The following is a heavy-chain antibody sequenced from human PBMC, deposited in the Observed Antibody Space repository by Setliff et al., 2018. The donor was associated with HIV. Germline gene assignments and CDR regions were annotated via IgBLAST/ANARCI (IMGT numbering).Heavy chain of an antibody. CDR2: INPSGGGT. V-gene: IGHV1-46*01. CDR1: GYTFTSYY. D-gene: IGHD3-10*01. J-gene: IGHJ6*03. Sequence: GPSVKVSCKASGYTFTSYYMHWVRRAPGQGLEWMGIINPSGGGTTYARKFQGRVTVTRDTSTTTVYMELSGLRSEDTAVYYCARAGRYRVRGVMGHYYYYYMDVWGKGTTVTVSS. CDR3: ARAGRYRVRGVMGHYYYYYMDV.